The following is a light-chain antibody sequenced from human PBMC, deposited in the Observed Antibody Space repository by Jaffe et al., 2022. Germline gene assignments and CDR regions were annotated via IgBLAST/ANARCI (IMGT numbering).Light chain of an antibody. J-gene: IGKJ3*01. CDR2: KVS. Sequence: DVVMTQSPLSLPVTLGQPASISCRSSQSLVHSDGNTYLNWFQQRPGQSPRRLIYKVSNRDSGVPDRFSGSGSGTDFTLKISRVEAEDVGVYYCMQGTPFTFGPGTKVDIK. CDR3: MQGTPFT. V-gene: IGKV2-30*02. CDR1: QSLVHSDGNTY.